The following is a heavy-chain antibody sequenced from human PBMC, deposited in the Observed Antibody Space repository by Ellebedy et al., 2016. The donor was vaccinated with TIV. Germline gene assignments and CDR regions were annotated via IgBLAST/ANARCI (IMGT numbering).Heavy chain of an antibody. Sequence: ASVKVSXXASGGTFSSYAISWARQAPGQGLEWMGGIIPIFGTANYAQKFQGRVTITADESTSTAYMELSSLRSEDTAVYYCARLGVRFGELLSGGWFDPWGQGTLVTVSS. D-gene: IGHD3-10*01. CDR2: IIPIFGTA. CDR1: GGTFSSYA. V-gene: IGHV1-69*13. J-gene: IGHJ5*02. CDR3: ARLGVRFGELLSGGWFDP.